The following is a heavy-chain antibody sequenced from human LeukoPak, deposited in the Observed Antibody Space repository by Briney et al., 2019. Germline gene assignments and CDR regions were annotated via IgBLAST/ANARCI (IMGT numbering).Heavy chain of an antibody. V-gene: IGHV1-69*04. Sequence: GASVKVSCKASGGTFSSYAISWVRQAPGQGLEWMGRIIPILGIANYAQKFQGRVTITADKSTSTAYMELSSLRSEDTAVYYCARASLVAAFDYWGQGTLVTVSS. CDR2: IIPILGIA. CDR1: GGTFSSYA. CDR3: ARASLVAAFDY. J-gene: IGHJ4*02. D-gene: IGHD1-26*01.